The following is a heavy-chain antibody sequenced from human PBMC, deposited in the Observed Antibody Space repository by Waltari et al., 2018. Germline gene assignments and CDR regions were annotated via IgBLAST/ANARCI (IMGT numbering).Heavy chain of an antibody. CDR3: TTLFGDFWSGYFFDF. V-gene: IGHV3-15*01. D-gene: IGHD3-3*01. CDR1: GFPFSNAW. Sequence: EVQLVESGGGLVKPGGAVRPFCAASGFPFSNAWMSWVRQAPGKGLEWVGRVKSKSDGGTRDYSAPVKGRFTISRDDSENTLYLQMNSLKTEDTAVYYCTTLFGDFWSGYFFDFWGQGTLVTVSS. J-gene: IGHJ4*02. CDR2: VKSKSDGGTR.